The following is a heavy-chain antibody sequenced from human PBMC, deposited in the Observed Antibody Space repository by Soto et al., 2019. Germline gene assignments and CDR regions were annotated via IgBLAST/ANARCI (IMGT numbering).Heavy chain of an antibody. CDR1: GFTFDDYA. D-gene: IGHD2-15*01. Sequence: EVQLVESGGGLVQPGRSLRLSCAASGFTFDDYAMHWVRQAPGKGLEWVSGISWNSGSIGYADSVKGRFTISRDNAKNSLYLQMNSRRAEDTALYYCAKDSVRYCSGGSCYSDAFDIWGQGTMVTVSS. J-gene: IGHJ3*02. V-gene: IGHV3-9*01. CDR2: ISWNSGSI. CDR3: AKDSVRYCSGGSCYSDAFDI.